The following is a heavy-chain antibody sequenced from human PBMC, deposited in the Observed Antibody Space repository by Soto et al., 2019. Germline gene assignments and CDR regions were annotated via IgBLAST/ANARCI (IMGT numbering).Heavy chain of an antibody. V-gene: IGHV4-34*01. CDR1: GGSFSGYY. Sequence: SETLSLTCAVYGGSFSGYYWSWIRQPPGKGLEWIGEINHSGSTNYNPSLKSRVTISVDTSKNQFSLKLSSVTAADTAVYYCARSLVAEAGPFDYWGQGTLVTVSS. CDR2: INHSGST. J-gene: IGHJ4*02. CDR3: ARSLVAEAGPFDY. D-gene: IGHD6-13*01.